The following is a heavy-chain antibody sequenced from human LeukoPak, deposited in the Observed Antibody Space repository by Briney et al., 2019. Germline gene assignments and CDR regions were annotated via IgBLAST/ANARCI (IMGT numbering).Heavy chain of an antibody. D-gene: IGHD2-21*02. J-gene: IGHJ6*03. V-gene: IGHV3-43*02. Sequence: GGSLRLSCTASGVTFNDVVMQGVGQGPGKGLGWVGLGVGDGGSADYAGSVEGRFTLSRAHTPKSLFLEMHTLGTEDTALYYCAKSGLGDHGIFTGRGSPYYYYYLDVWGKGTTVIVS. CDR1: GVTFNDVV. CDR3: AKSGLGDHGIFTGRGSPYYYYYLDV. CDR2: GVGDGGSA.